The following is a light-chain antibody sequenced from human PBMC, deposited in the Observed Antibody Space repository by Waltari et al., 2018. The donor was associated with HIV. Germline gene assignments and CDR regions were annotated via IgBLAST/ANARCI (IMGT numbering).Light chain of an antibody. Sequence: IQMTQSPSSLSSYVGLTFTITCQASHDIKKHLNWYQQKPGEAPKILISEASNLEMGVPSRFSGTGSGRDFSLTISSLQPEDVATYYCQQSDTLWTFGQGTKVE. CDR2: EAS. V-gene: IGKV1-33*01. CDR3: QQSDTLWT. CDR1: HDIKKH. J-gene: IGKJ1*01.